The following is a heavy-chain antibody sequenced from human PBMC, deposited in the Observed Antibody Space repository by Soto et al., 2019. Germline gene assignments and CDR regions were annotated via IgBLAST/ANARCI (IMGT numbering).Heavy chain of an antibody. CDR1: GLTFTSYA. Sequence: QVHLVESGGGVVQAGRSLRLSCTASGLTFTSYAIYWVRQAPGQGLEWVSVISEDGGNKYFAESVRGRFLISRDNSTNTGQLQMNSLRPEDTAVYLCARRLTTTVSALGYWGQRTLVTVSS. CDR2: ISEDGGNK. D-gene: IGHD4-4*01. J-gene: IGHJ4*02. V-gene: IGHV3-30-3*01. CDR3: ARRLTTTVSALGY.